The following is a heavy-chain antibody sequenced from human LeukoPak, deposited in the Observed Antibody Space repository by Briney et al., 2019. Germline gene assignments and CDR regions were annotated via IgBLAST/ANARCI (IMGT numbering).Heavy chain of an antibody. CDR1: GFTFSSYS. J-gene: IGHJ4*02. V-gene: IGHV3-7*03. CDR2: IKQDGSEK. Sequence: GGSLRLSCAASGFTFSSYSMNWVRQAPGKGLEWVANIKQDGSEKYYVDSVKGRFTISRDNAKNSLYLRMNSLRAEDTAVYYCARGPPSTRYCSSTSCYLVYWGQGTLVTVSS. D-gene: IGHD2-2*01. CDR3: ARGPPSTRYCSSTSCYLVY.